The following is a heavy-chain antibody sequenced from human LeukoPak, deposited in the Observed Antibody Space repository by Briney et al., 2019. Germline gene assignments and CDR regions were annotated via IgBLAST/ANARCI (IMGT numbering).Heavy chain of an antibody. J-gene: IGHJ4*02. CDR1: GFTFSSHG. V-gene: IGHV3-21*01. CDR2: IGGSGGFIT. Sequence: EGSLRLSCAASGFTFSSHGMNWVRQTPGKGLEWVSGIGGSGGFITYYADSVKGRFTISRDNAKNSLYLQMNSLRAEDTAVYYCARYRNSSSWDYWGQGTLVTVSS. D-gene: IGHD6-13*01. CDR3: ARYRNSSSWDY.